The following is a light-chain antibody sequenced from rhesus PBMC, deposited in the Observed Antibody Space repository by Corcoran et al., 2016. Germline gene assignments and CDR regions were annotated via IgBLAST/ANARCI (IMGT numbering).Light chain of an antibody. CDR1: QSLLHTNGNTY. CDR2: GGS. Sequence: DIVMTQTPLSLPITPGEPASISCRSSQSLLHTNGNTYLHWYLQRPGQSPEVMVYGGSNRASGVSDRCSGGGSGTDFTLKSSKVEGDGVGIYYCVQAIAFPWTFGKGTKVDIK. CDR3: VQAIAFPWT. J-gene: IGKJ1*01. V-gene: IGKV2-72*02.